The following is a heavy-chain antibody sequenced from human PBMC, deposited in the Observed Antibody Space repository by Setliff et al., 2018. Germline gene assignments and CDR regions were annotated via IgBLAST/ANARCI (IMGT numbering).Heavy chain of an antibody. CDR2: INAGNGNT. Sequence: ASVKVSCKASGYIFTYSAIHWVRQAPGQRLEWMGWINAGNGNTKYSQKFQGRVTITSDTSASTAYMELSSLTSEDTAVYYCARRPYDSSGYFNYWGQGTLVTVPQ. J-gene: IGHJ4*02. CDR1: GYIFTYSA. V-gene: IGHV1-3*01. D-gene: IGHD3-22*01. CDR3: ARRPYDSSGYFNY.